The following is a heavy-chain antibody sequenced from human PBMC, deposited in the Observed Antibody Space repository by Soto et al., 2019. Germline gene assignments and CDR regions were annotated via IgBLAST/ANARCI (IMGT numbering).Heavy chain of an antibody. CDR2: NNNRGGT. V-gene: IGHV4-31*11. CDR3: ERGGSGWKALNWFDP. D-gene: IGHD6-19*01. Sequence: QVQLQESGPGLVIPSQTLTLTCAVSGASIDNNGYSWTWIRQHPGKGLEWIGTNNNRGGTYYNPSLKSRLTISLDTSQNHFSLRLNAVTAADTATDYSERGGSGWKALNWFDPWGQGIMVTVSS. CDR1: GASIDNNGYS. J-gene: IGHJ5*02.